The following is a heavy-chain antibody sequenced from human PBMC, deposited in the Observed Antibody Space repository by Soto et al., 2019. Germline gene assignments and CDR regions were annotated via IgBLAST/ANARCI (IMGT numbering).Heavy chain of an antibody. CDR2: IYPGDSDT. Sequence: GESLKISCKGSGYTFTSYWIGWVRQMPGKGLEWVGIIYPGDSDTRYSPSFEGRVTISADKSITTAYLQWSSLKASDTAMYYCASHSGNYRPLQRTLHYYYGMDVWGQGTTVTVSS. J-gene: IGHJ6*02. CDR3: ASHSGNYRPLQRTLHYYYGMDV. CDR1: GYTFTSYW. D-gene: IGHD1-26*01. V-gene: IGHV5-51*01.